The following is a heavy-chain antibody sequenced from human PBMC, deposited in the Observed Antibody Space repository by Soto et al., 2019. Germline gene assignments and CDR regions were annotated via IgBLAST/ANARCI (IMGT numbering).Heavy chain of an antibody. CDR2: ISYDGSNK. J-gene: IGHJ6*02. CDR3: AKDGALGAPYYYYGMDV. D-gene: IGHD1-26*01. V-gene: IGHV3-30*18. Sequence: PGGSLRLSCAASGFTFSSYGMHWVRQAPGKGLEWVAVISYDGSNKYYADSVKGRFTISRDNSKNTLYLQMNSLRAEDTAVYYCAKDGALGAPYYYYGMDVWGQGTTVTVSS. CDR1: GFTFSSYG.